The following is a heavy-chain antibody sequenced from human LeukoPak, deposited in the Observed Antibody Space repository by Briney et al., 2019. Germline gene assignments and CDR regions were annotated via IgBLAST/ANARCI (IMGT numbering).Heavy chain of an antibody. V-gene: IGHV3-7*01. J-gene: IGHJ4*02. Sequence: GGSLRLSCAASGFTFSNYWMSWVRQAPGKGLEWVASIKQDGTEKYYVDSVKGRFTISRDNAKNSLYLQMNSLRAEDTAVYYCAVGWELGAFDSWGQGTLVTVSS. CDR2: IKQDGTEK. CDR3: AVGWELGAFDS. D-gene: IGHD1-26*01. CDR1: GFTFSNYW.